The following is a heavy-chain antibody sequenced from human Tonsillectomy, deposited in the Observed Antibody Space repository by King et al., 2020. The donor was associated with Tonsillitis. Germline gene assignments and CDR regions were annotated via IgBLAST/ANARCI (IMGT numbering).Heavy chain of an antibody. D-gene: IGHD4-11*01. Sequence: VQLQQWGAGLLKPSETLSLTCAVYGGSFSGYYWTWIRQPPGKGLEWIGEINHSGSPNYNPSLKSRVTISIDTSKNQFSLKVRSVTAADTAVYYCAGTPGNYFDPWGQGILVTVSS. CDR1: GGSFSGYY. J-gene: IGHJ5*02. V-gene: IGHV4-34*01. CDR2: INHSGSP. CDR3: AGTPGNYFDP.